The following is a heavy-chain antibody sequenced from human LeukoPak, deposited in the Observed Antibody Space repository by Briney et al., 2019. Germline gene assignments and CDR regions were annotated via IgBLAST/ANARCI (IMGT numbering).Heavy chain of an antibody. V-gene: IGHV4-34*01. D-gene: IGHD4-23*01. CDR2: INHSGST. CDR3: ARGNGGNSRYFQH. CDR1: GGSFSGYY. Sequence: SETLSLTCAVYGGSFSGYYWSWICQPPGKGLEWIGEINHSGSTNYNPSLKSRVTISVDTSKNQFSLKLSSVTAADTAVYYCARGNGGNSRYFQHWGQGTLVTVSS. J-gene: IGHJ1*01.